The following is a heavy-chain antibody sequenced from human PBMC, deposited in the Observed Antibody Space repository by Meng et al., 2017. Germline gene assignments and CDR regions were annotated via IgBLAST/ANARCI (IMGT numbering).Heavy chain of an antibody. CDR1: GWSLSGYY. D-gene: IGHD2-15*01. Sequence: GLLKQWGAGLLKPSETLPLPCRVYGWSLSGYYWSWIRQPPGKGLEWIGEINHSGSTNYNPSLKSRVTISVDTSKNQFSLKLSSVTAADTAVYYCARGYCSGGSCYSNWFDPWGQGTLVTVSS. CDR3: ARGYCSGGSCYSNWFDP. CDR2: INHSGST. V-gene: IGHV4-34*01. J-gene: IGHJ5*02.